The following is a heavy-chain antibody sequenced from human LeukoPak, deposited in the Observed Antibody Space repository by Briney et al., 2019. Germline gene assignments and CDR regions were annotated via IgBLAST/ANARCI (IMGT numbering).Heavy chain of an antibody. CDR3: AKVRGYSWGGFDP. V-gene: IGHV3-30-3*01. CDR1: GFTFSSYA. D-gene: IGHD5-18*01. CDR2: ISYDGSNK. J-gene: IGHJ5*02. Sequence: GRSLRLSCAASGFTFSSYAMHWVRQAPGKGLEWVAVISYDGSNKYYADSVKGRFTISRDNSKNTLYLQMNSLRAEDTAVYYCAKVRGYSWGGFDPWGQGTLVTVSS.